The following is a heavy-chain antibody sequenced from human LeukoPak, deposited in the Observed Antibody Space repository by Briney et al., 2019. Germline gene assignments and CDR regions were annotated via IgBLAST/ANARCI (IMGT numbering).Heavy chain of an antibody. Sequence: PGGSLRLSCAASGFTFSSYGIHWVRQAPGKGLEWVAVTSYDGTRKYYADSMKGRFTISRDNSKNTLYLQMHSLRAEDTAVYYCARVRYSDSSVLTRKRSYYFDYWGQGTLVTVSS. V-gene: IGHV3-30*03. D-gene: IGHD3-22*01. CDR3: ARVRYSDSSVLTRKRSYYFDY. CDR1: GFTFSSYG. J-gene: IGHJ4*02. CDR2: TSYDGTRK.